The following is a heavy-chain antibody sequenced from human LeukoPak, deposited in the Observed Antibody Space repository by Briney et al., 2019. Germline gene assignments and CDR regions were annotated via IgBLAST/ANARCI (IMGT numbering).Heavy chain of an antibody. CDR3: ARGYNWHFDY. CDR2: MYSNGAT. D-gene: IGHD5-24*01. Sequence: PGGSLRLSCAASGFTVSSNFMSWVRQAPGKGLEWVSYMYSNGATFYADSVQGRFTISRDSSRNTLYLQMNSLRVEDTAVYYCARGYNWHFDYWGQGALVTVSS. V-gene: IGHV3-53*01. CDR1: GFTVSSNF. J-gene: IGHJ4*02.